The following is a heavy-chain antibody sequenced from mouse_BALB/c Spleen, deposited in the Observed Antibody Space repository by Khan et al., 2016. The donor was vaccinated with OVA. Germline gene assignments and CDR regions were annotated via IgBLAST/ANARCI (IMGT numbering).Heavy chain of an antibody. CDR1: GYTFINYW. D-gene: IGHD2-12*01. CDR2: IYPGGGYT. CDR3: VRGGYDGFAF. V-gene: IGHV1-63*02. Sequence: QVQLKQSGVELVRPGTSVKMSCKAAGYTFINYWIGWVKERPGHGLEWIGDIYPGGGYTKYNEKFKGKATLTADTSSSTAYMQLSSLTSEDSAIYDCVRGGYDGFAFWGQGTLVTVSA. J-gene: IGHJ3*01.